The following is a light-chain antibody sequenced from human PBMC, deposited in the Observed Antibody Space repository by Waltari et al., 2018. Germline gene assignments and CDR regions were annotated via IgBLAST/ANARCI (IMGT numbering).Light chain of an antibody. CDR1: QSLLYNSNDKNY. J-gene: IGKJ1*01. CDR2: WAS. CDR3: QQYYSRRT. Sequence: DIVMTQSPDSLAVSLGERATINCKSSQSLLYNSNDKNYLAWYQQKPGQPPKLLIYWASTRHSGVPDRFGGSGSATDFTLTISSLQAEDVAVYYCQQYYSRRTFGQGTKVEIK. V-gene: IGKV4-1*01.